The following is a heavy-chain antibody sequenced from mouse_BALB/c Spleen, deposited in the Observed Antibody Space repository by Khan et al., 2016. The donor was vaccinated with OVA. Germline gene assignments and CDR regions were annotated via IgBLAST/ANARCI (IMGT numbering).Heavy chain of an antibody. D-gene: IGHD1-1*01. J-gene: IGHJ4*01. CDR1: GYTFTSYW. CDR3: ARENYYGRSCYAMDY. Sequence: DLVKPGASVKLSCKASGYTFTSYWINWIKQRPGQGLEWIGRIGPGSSNTYYNEMFKGKATLTVDTSSSTAYIQLSSLSSEDSAVYFRARENYYGRSCYAMDYWGQGTSVTVSS. CDR2: IGPGSSNT. V-gene: IGHV1S41*01.